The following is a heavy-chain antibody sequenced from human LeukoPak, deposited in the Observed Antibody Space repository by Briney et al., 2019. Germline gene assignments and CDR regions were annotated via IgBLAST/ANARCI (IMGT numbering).Heavy chain of an antibody. CDR1: GFTFSSYA. D-gene: IGHD6-6*01. V-gene: IGHV3-30-3*01. CDR2: ISYDGSNK. CDR3: AKDLEVYSSSNGGFDY. Sequence: PGGSLRLSCAASGFTFSSYAMHWVRQAPGKGLEWVAVISYDGSNKYYADSVKGRFTISRDNSKNTLYLQMNSLRAEDTAVYYCAKDLEVYSSSNGGFDYWGQGTLVTVSS. J-gene: IGHJ4*02.